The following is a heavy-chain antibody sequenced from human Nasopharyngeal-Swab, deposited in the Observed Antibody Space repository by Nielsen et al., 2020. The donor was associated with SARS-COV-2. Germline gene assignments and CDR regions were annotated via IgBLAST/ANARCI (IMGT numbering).Heavy chain of an antibody. D-gene: IGHD2-2*01. J-gene: IGHJ4*02. CDR3: ARAGDCSSTSCKPGPIDY. V-gene: IGHV3-7*01. Sequence: GESLKISCAASGFTFSSYWMSWVRQAPGKGLEWVANIKQDGSEKYYVDSVKGRFTISRDNAKNSLYLQVNSLRAEDTAVYYCARAGDCSSTSCKPGPIDYWGQGTLVTVSS. CDR2: IKQDGSEK. CDR1: GFTFSSYW.